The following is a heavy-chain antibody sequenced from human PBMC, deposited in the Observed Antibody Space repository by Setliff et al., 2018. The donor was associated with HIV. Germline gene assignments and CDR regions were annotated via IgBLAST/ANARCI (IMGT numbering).Heavy chain of an antibody. J-gene: IGHJ4*02. Sequence: SETLSLTCAVYGESFNDYYWTWIRQPPGKGPEWIGEIDHSGNIKYHASLKSRVTISKDTSKNQISLKLRSVTAADTAVYYCARGLNYYGSGSYLPLGYWGQGTLVTVSS. CDR1: GESFNDYY. CDR3: ARGLNYYGSGSYLPLGY. CDR2: IDHSGNI. D-gene: IGHD3-10*01. V-gene: IGHV4-34*01.